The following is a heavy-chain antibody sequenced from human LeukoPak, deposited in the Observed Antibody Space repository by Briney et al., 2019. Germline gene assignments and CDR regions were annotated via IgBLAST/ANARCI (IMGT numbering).Heavy chain of an antibody. CDR1: GFTFSSYG. Sequence: GGSLRLSCAASGFTFSSYGMHWVRQAPGKGLEWVAVISYDGSNKYYADSVKGRFTISRDNSKNTLYLQMNSLRAEDTAVYYCARDYQYYYDSSGYYPSYYYGMDVWGQGTTVTVSS. CDR2: ISYDGSNK. V-gene: IGHV3-30*03. J-gene: IGHJ6*02. CDR3: ARDYQYYYDSSGYYPSYYYGMDV. D-gene: IGHD3-22*01.